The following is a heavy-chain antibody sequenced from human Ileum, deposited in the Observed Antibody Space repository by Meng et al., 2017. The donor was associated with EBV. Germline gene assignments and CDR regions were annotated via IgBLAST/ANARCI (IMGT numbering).Heavy chain of an antibody. Sequence: QRQPMCSVLMICHQSVSLPCTFTGGSCKWYVYYFTWFAQSPGRGLEWIGLTYSSGKTIYPPSLRSRGTISIGTPSSQFFLMLASVPAADTAVYYCARERRHWCGSGSFDFWGQGTLVTVSS. J-gene: IGHJ4*02. CDR2: TYSSGKT. D-gene: IGHD3-10*01. CDR3: ARERRHWCGSGSFDF. V-gene: IGHV4-30-4*01. CDR1: GGSCKWYVYY.